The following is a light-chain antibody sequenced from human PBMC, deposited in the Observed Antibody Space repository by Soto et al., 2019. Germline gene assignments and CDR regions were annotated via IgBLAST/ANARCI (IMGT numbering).Light chain of an antibody. Sequence: QSVLTQPPSASGTPGQRVTISCSGSSSNIGSNTVNWYQQLPGTAPKLLIYSNNKRPSGEPHRFSGSKSGTSDSLAISGLQSEDEADYSCASWDDSLNGVVFGGGTKLTVL. J-gene: IGLJ2*01. CDR3: ASWDDSLNGVV. CDR1: SSNIGSNT. CDR2: SNN. V-gene: IGLV1-44*01.